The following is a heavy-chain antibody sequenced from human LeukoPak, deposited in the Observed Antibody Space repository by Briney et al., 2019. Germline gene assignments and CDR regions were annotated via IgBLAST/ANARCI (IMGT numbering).Heavy chain of an antibody. V-gene: IGHV3-23*01. CDR3: AKDPYGSGTIDY. Sequence: GGSLRLSCAASGFTFSSYALSWVRQAPGKGLEWVSAISGSGGSTYYADSVKGRFTISRDNSKNTLYLQMNSLRAEDTAVYYCAKDPYGSGTIDYWGQGTLVTVSS. J-gene: IGHJ4*02. CDR2: ISGSGGST. CDR1: GFTFSSYA. D-gene: IGHD3-10*01.